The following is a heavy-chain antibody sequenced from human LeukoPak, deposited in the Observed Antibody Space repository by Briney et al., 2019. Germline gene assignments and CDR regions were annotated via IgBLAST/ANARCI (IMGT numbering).Heavy chain of an antibody. Sequence: GGSLRLSCAASGFTFSSYEMNWVRQAPGKGLEWVSSISTSSSYIYYADSVKGRFTISRDNAKNSLFLQMNSLRAEDTAVYYCAKDGDILTGHYKFYFDYWGQGSLVTVSS. J-gene: IGHJ4*02. V-gene: IGHV3-21*01. CDR2: ISTSSSYI. CDR1: GFTFSSYE. CDR3: AKDGDILTGHYKFYFDY. D-gene: IGHD3-9*01.